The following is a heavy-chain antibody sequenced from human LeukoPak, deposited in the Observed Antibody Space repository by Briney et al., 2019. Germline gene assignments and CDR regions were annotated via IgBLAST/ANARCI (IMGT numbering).Heavy chain of an antibody. V-gene: IGHV3-21*01. CDR1: GFTFSSYS. D-gene: IGHD3-22*01. J-gene: IGHJ3*02. Sequence: GGSLRLSCAASGFTFSSYSMNWVRQAPGKGLEWVSSISSSSSYIYYADSVKGRFTISRDNAKNTLYLQMNSLRAEDTAVYYCARGPHYYDSRGYLGDDAFDIWGQGTMVTVSS. CDR3: ARGPHYYDSRGYLGDDAFDI. CDR2: ISSSSSYI.